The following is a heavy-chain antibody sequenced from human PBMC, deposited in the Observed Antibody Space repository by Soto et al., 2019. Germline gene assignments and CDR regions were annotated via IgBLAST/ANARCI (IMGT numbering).Heavy chain of an antibody. D-gene: IGHD3-10*01. Sequence: GGSLRLSCAASGFTFSSYSMNWVRRAPGKGLEWVSYISSTGTIYYADSVKGRFTISRDNAKNQLSLQMSSLRAEDTAVYFCARSFGSGNYFVYPYDYWGQGTLVTVSS. CDR1: GFTFSSYS. CDR2: ISSTGTI. V-gene: IGHV3-48*01. CDR3: ARSFGSGNYFVYPYDY. J-gene: IGHJ4*02.